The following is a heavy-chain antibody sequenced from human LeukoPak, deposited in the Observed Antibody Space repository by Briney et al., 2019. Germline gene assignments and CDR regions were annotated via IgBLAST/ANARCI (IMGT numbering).Heavy chain of an antibody. J-gene: IGHJ4*02. CDR1: GFTFSTYW. V-gene: IGHV3-30*02. CDR2: IRYDGSNK. CDR3: AKESAAITGGIDY. Sequence: GGSLRLSCAASGFTFSTYWMSWVRQAPGKGLEWVAFIRYDGSNKYYADSVKGRFTISRDNSKNTLYLQMNSLRAEDTAVYYCAKESAAITGGIDYWGQGTLVTVSS. D-gene: IGHD2-2*01.